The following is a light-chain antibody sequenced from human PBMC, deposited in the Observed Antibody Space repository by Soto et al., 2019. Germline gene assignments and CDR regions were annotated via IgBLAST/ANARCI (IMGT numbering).Light chain of an antibody. V-gene: IGKV3-20*01. J-gene: IGKJ2*01. Sequence: EIVLTQSPGTLSLSPGERATLSCRASQSVSSRYLAWYQQKSGQAPRLLIYGASSRATGIPDRFSGSGSGKDFTLTISGLEPEEFAVYYCQQYGSSYTFGQGTKLEIK. CDR3: QQYGSSYT. CDR1: QSVSSRY. CDR2: GAS.